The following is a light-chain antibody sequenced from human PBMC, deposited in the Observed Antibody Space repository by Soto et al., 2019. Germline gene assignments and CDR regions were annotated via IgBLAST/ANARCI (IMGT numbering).Light chain of an antibody. V-gene: IGKV1-5*01. CDR3: QQYNSYPIT. Sequence: DIQMTQSPSTLSASVGDRVIITCRASQSINSWLAWYQQKPGKAPKLLIYDASGLESGVPSRFSGSGSGTEFSLTISSLQPDDVATYYCQQYNSYPITFGPGTKVDIK. J-gene: IGKJ3*01. CDR2: DAS. CDR1: QSINSW.